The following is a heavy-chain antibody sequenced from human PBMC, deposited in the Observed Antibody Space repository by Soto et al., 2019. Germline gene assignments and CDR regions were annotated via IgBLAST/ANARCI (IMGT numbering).Heavy chain of an antibody. CDR1: GFTFSSYG. J-gene: IGHJ3*02. Sequence: GGPLRLSCAASGFTFSSYGMHWVRQAPGKGLEWVAVIWYDGSNKYYADSVKGRFTISRDNSKNTLYLQMNSLRAEDTAVYYCASETPGGIAVKPPFDIWGQGTMVSV. CDR3: ASETPGGIAVKPPFDI. V-gene: IGHV3-33*01. D-gene: IGHD6-19*01. CDR2: IWYDGSNK.